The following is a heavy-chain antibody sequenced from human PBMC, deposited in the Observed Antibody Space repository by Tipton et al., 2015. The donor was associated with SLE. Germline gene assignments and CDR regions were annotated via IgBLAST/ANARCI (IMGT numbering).Heavy chain of an antibody. CDR2: IYYSGST. D-gene: IGHD2-2*02. CDR1: GFTFSSYA. CDR3: AILPCSSTSCHTLYDY. V-gene: IGHV4-59*12. Sequence: LRLSCAASGFTFSSYAMSWVRQAPGKGLEWIGYIYYSGSTNYNPSLKSRVTISVDTSKNQFSLKLSSVTAADTAVYYCAILPCSSTSCHTLYDYWGQGTLVTVSS. J-gene: IGHJ4*02.